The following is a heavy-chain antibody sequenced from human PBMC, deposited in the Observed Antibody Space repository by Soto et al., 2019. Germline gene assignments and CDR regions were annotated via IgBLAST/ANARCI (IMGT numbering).Heavy chain of an antibody. CDR1: GFAFDEHA. Sequence: GGSLRLSCAVSGFAFDEHAMHWVRQSPGKGLKWVAGISWNSGSIGYADFVNGRFTISRDNAKNSLYLQMNILRVEDTALYYCAKDLYTMGAFYVNPFDSWGQGTLVTVSS. V-gene: IGHV3-9*01. J-gene: IGHJ5*01. CDR3: AKDLYTMGAFYVNPFDS. CDR2: ISWNSGSI. D-gene: IGHD3-10*01.